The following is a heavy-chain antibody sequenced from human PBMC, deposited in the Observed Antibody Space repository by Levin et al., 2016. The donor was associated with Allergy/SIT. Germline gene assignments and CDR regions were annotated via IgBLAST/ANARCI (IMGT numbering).Heavy chain of an antibody. CDR1: GYTLTELS. Sequence: ASVKVSCKVSGYTLTELSMHWVRQAPGKGLEWMGGFDPEDGETIYAQKFQGRVTMTEDTSTDTAYMELSSLRSEDTAVYYCATDAPSLHYYGSGSYPNYYYYGMDVWGQGTTVTVSS. J-gene: IGHJ6*02. CDR3: ATDAPSLHYYGSGSYPNYYYYGMDV. V-gene: IGHV1-24*01. D-gene: IGHD3-10*01. CDR2: FDPEDGET.